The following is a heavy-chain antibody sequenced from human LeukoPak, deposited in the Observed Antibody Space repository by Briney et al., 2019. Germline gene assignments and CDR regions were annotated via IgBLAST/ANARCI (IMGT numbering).Heavy chain of an antibody. CDR3: AKSPKDSGYYEPIDY. CDR1: GFTFDDYA. V-gene: IGHV3-9*01. D-gene: IGHD3-22*01. J-gene: IGHJ4*02. CDR2: ITWNSGSI. Sequence: LGGSLRLSCAASGFTFDDYAMHWVRQAPGKGLEWVSGITWNSGSIDYADSVKGRFTVSRDNAKTSLYLQMNSLRPEDTALYYCAKSPKDSGYYEPIDYWGRGTLVTVSS.